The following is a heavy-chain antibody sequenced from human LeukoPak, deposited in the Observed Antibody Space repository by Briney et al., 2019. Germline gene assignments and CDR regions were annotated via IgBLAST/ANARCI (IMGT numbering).Heavy chain of an antibody. CDR2: INHSGGT. J-gene: IGHJ4*02. CDR3: ARAKRRAHFDY. CDR1: GGSFSGYY. V-gene: IGHV4-34*01. Sequence: PSETLSLTCAVYGGSFSGYYWSWIRQPPGKGLEWIGEINHSGGTNYNPSLKSRVTISVDTSKNQFSLKLSSVTAADTAVYYCARAKRRAHFDYWGQGTLVTVSS. D-gene: IGHD4/OR15-4a*01.